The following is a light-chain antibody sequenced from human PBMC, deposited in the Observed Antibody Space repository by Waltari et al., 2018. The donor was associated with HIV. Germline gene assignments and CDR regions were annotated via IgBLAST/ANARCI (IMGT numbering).Light chain of an antibody. CDR1: SSNIGSNP. CDR2: SNS. Sequence: QSVLRQSPSASGTPGQRVTISCSGISSNIGSNPVNWYQQFPGTAPKLLIYSNSQRPSGVPDRFAGSKSGTSASLAISGLQSEDEADYYCAAWDDSLDGPVFGGGTKVTVL. V-gene: IGLV1-44*01. CDR3: AAWDDSLDGPV. J-gene: IGLJ3*02.